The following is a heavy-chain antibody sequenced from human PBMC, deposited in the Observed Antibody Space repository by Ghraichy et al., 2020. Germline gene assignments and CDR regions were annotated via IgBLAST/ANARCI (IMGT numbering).Heavy chain of an antibody. CDR1: GFTFSSYS. CDR2: VTSSGGTI. CDR3: ARGGYDGAWSY. Sequence: GGSLRLSCAGSGFTFSSYSMNWVRQAPGKGLEWVSYVTSSGGTIYYADSVKGRFTVSRDNGKNSLYLQMNSLRVEDTAVYYCARGGYDGAWSYWGQGTMVTVSS. J-gene: IGHJ4*02. V-gene: IGHV3-48*01. D-gene: IGHD5-12*01.